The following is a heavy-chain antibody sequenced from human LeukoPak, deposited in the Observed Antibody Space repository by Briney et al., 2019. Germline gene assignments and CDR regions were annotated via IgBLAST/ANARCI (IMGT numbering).Heavy chain of an antibody. J-gene: IGHJ3*02. V-gene: IGHV1-8*03. Sequence: ASVKVSCKASGYTFTSYDINWVRQATGQGLEWMGWMNPNSGNTGYAQKFQGRVTITRNTSISTAYMELSSLRSEDTAEYYCARYCSSTSCPEFDIWGQGTMVTVSS. CDR1: GYTFTSYD. CDR2: MNPNSGNT. CDR3: ARYCSSTSCPEFDI. D-gene: IGHD2-2*01.